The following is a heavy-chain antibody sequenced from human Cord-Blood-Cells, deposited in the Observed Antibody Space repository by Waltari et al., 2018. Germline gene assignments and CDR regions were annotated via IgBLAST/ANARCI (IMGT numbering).Heavy chain of an antibody. CDR3: AREGIAVALDY. Sequence: EVQLVESGGGLVQPGGSLRLSCAASGFTCSTYWMSWVRQAPGKGLEWVANIKQDGSEKYYVDSVKGRFTISRDNAKNSLYLQMNSLRAEDTAVYYCAREGIAVALDYWGQGTLVTVSS. CDR2: IKQDGSEK. CDR1: GFTCSTYW. J-gene: IGHJ4*02. V-gene: IGHV3-7*01. D-gene: IGHD6-19*01.